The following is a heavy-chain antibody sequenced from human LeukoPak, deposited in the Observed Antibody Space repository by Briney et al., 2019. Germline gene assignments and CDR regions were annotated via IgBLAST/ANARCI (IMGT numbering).Heavy chain of an antibody. V-gene: IGHV4-39*02. CDR3: AREVGYCSGGTCSSLDYFDY. J-gene: IGHJ4*02. D-gene: IGHD2-15*01. CDR1: GGSISSSSYY. Sequence: SETLSLTCTVSGGSISSSSYYWGWIRQPPGKGLEWIGTIHYTGRTYYNASLKSRVTISVDTSKNQFSLRLTSVTAADTAVYYCAREVGYCSGGTCSSLDYFDYWGQGTLVPVSS. CDR2: IHYTGRT.